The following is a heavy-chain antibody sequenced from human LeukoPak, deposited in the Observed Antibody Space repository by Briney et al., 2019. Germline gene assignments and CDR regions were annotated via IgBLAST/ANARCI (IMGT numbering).Heavy chain of an antibody. V-gene: IGHV1-2*04. CDR2: INPNSGGT. CDR3: ATSIAAAGHAFDY. Sequence: GASVKVSCKASGYTFTGYYMHWVRQAPGQGLEWMGWINPNSGGTNYAQKFQGWVTMTRDTSISTAYMELSRLRSDGTAVYYCATSIAAAGHAFDYWGQGALVTVSS. CDR1: GYTFTGYY. J-gene: IGHJ4*02. D-gene: IGHD6-13*01.